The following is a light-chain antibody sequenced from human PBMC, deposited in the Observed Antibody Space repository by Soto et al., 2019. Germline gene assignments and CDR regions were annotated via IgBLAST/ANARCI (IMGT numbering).Light chain of an antibody. Sequence: QLVLTQPPSASGTPGQRVTISCSGSSSNIGSNTVNWYQQLPGTAPKLLIYSNNQRPSGVPDRFSGSKSGPSASLAISGLQSEDEADYYCAAWDDSLNGLYVFGTGTKLTVL. CDR3: AAWDDSLNGLYV. J-gene: IGLJ1*01. CDR1: SSNIGSNT. V-gene: IGLV1-44*01. CDR2: SNN.